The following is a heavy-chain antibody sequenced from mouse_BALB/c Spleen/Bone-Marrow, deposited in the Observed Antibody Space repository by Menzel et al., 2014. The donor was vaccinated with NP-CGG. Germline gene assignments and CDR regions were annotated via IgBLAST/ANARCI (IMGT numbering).Heavy chain of an antibody. CDR1: GYTFTDYA. V-gene: IGHV1S137*01. J-gene: IGHJ3*01. CDR2: ICTYYGDA. D-gene: IGHD2-4*01. Sequence: QVHVKQSGAELVRPGVSVKISCKGSGYTFTDYAMHWVKQSHAKSLEWIGVICTYYGDASYNQKFKGKATMTVDKSSSTAYMELARLTSEDSAIYYCARDYDYGFAYWGQGTLVTVSA. CDR3: ARDYDYGFAY.